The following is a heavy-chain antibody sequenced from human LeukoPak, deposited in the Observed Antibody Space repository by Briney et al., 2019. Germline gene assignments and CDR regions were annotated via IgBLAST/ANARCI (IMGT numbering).Heavy chain of an antibody. Sequence: ASVKVSFKASGYTFTGYYMHWVRQVPGQGLEWMGWINPNSGGTNYAQKFQGRVTMTRDTSISTAYMELSRLRSDDTAVYYCARSTGTDAFDIWGQGTMVTVSS. CDR1: GYTFTGYY. D-gene: IGHD1-1*01. CDR3: ARSTGTDAFDI. V-gene: IGHV1-2*02. CDR2: INPNSGGT. J-gene: IGHJ3*02.